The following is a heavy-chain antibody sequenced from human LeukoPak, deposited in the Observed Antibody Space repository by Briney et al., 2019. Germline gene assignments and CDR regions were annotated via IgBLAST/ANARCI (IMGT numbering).Heavy chain of an antibody. D-gene: IGHD1-26*01. CDR2: IYSGGST. J-gene: IGHJ4*02. CDR1: GFTVSSNY. CDR3: ARVSGSYYGDYFDY. Sequence: GGSLRLSCAASGFTVSSNYMSWVRQAPGKGLEWVSVIYSGGSTYYADSVKGRFTISRDNSKNTLYLQMNSLRAEDTAVYYCARVSGSYYGDYFDYWGQGTLVTVSS. V-gene: IGHV3-53*01.